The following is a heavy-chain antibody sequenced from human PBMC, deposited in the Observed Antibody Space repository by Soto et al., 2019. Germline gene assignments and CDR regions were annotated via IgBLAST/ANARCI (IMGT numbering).Heavy chain of an antibody. J-gene: IGHJ4*02. D-gene: IGHD1-26*01. CDR3: XRDPPDFNSGFDY. Sequence: SQTLSLACTISGDSGSINGAAWDWIRNSPSRGLEWLGRTYYRSQWHYDYATSVXXXXXXXXXTXXXXFSLQLNSVTPEDTAVYYCXRDPPDFNSGFDYWGQGTLVTVSS. CDR2: TYYRSQWHY. V-gene: IGHV6-1*01. CDR1: GDSGSINGAA.